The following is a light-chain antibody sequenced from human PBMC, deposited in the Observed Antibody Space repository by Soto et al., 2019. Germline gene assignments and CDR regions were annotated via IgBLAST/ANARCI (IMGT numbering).Light chain of an antibody. CDR3: CSYAVSNTYWV. J-gene: IGLJ3*02. V-gene: IGLV2-23*01. Sequence: QSALTQPASVSGSPGQSITISCTGTSSDVGSYNLVSWYQHHPGKAPKLMIYEGSKRPSGVSNRFSGSKSGNTASLTISGLQAEDEAEYYCCSYAVSNTYWVFGGGTHLTVL. CDR2: EGS. CDR1: SSDVGSYNL.